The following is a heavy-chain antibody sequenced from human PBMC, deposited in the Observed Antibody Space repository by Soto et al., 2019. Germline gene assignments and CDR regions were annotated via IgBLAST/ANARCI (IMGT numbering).Heavy chain of an antibody. Sequence: GESLRLSCAASGFTFSSYSMNWVRQAPGKGLEWVSSISSSSSYIYYADSVKGRFTISRDNAKNSLYLQMNSLRAEDTAVYYCARDRPLAYYGSGAGRFDYWGQGALVTVS. CDR3: ARDRPLAYYGSGAGRFDY. CDR1: GFTFSSYS. J-gene: IGHJ4*02. CDR2: ISSSSSYI. V-gene: IGHV3-21*01. D-gene: IGHD3-10*01.